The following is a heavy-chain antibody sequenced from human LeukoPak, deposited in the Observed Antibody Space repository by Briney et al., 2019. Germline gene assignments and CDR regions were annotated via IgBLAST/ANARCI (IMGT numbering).Heavy chain of an antibody. D-gene: IGHD1-26*01. J-gene: IGHJ4*02. Sequence: GGSLRLSCAASGFTFDDYGMSWVRQAPGKGLEWVSGLNWNGDNTGYADSVKGRFTISRDNAKNSLYLQMNSLRAEDTAVYYCALVGASNFDYWGQGTLVTVSS. CDR1: GFTFDDYG. CDR3: ALVGASNFDY. CDR2: LNWNGDNT. V-gene: IGHV3-20*04.